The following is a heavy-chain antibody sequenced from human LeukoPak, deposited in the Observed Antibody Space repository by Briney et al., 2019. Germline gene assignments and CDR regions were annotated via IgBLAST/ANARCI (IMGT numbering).Heavy chain of an antibody. J-gene: IGHJ6*04. CDR2: IYHSGST. CDR3: ARDQGYCSSTSCENYYYYGMDV. CDR1: GGSISSGGYS. D-gene: IGHD2-2*01. Sequence: PSETLSLTCAVSGGSISSGGYSWSWIRQPPGKGLEWIGYIYHSGSTYYNPSLKSRVTISVDRSKNQFSLKLSSMTAADTAVYYCARDQGYCSSTSCENYYYYGMDVWGKGTTVTVSS. V-gene: IGHV4-30-2*01.